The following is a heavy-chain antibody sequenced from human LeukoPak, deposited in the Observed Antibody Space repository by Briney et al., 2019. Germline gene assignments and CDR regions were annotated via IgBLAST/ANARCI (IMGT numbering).Heavy chain of an antibody. J-gene: IGHJ4*02. CDR2: IRYDGSNK. CDR1: GFTFSTYA. V-gene: IGHV3-30*02. Sequence: GGSLRLSCAASGFTFSTYAMHWVRQAPGKGLEWVAFIRYDGSNKYYADSVKGRFTISRDNSKNTLYLQMNSLRAGDTAVYYCAKPHFDDWGQGTLVTVSS. CDR3: AKPHFDD.